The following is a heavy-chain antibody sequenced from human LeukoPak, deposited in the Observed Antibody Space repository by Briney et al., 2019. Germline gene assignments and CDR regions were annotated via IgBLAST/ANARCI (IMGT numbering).Heavy chain of an antibody. CDR3: ARDRCSSTSCYYYYGMDV. CDR1: GFTFSSYE. CDR2: ISSSGSTI. Sequence: GGSLRLSCAASGFTFSSYEMNWVRQAPGKGLEWVSYISSSGSTIYYADSVKGVFTISRDNAKSSLYLQMNSLRAADTAVYYSARDRCSSTSCYYYYGMDVWGQGTTVTVSS. J-gene: IGHJ6*02. V-gene: IGHV3-48*03. D-gene: IGHD2-2*01.